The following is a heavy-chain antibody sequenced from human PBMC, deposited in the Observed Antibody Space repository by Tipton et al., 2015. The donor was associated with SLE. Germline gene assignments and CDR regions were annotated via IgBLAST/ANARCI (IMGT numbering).Heavy chain of an antibody. J-gene: IGHJ6*03. Sequence: TLSLTCVVYGGPFSGYYWSWIRQPPGKGLEWIGEINHSGSTNYNPSLKSRLTLSLDTSEKQFSLKLSSVTAADTAVYYCARGSRDSIYYYYYMDVWGKGTTVTVSS. V-gene: IGHV4-34*09. CDR3: ARGSRDSIYYYYYMDV. D-gene: IGHD2-15*01. CDR2: INHSGST. CDR1: GGPFSGYY.